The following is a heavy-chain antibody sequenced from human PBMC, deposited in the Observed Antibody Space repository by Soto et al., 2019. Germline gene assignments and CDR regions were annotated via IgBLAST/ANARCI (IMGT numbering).Heavy chain of an antibody. D-gene: IGHD2-8*01. V-gene: IGHV3-23*01. CDR1: GCTFRSYA. Sequence: SQRLSCAASGCTFRSYAMRWVRQTPGKGLEWVSAISGSGGSTYYADSVKGRFTISRDNSKNTLYLQMNSLRAEDTAVYYCAKVHPPNCTNGVCYRDYYYGMDVWGQGTTVTVSS. J-gene: IGHJ6*02. CDR3: AKVHPPNCTNGVCYRDYYYGMDV. CDR2: ISGSGGST.